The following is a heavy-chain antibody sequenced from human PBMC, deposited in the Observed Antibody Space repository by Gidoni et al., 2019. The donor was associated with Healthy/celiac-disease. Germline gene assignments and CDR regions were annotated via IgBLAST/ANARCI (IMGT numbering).Heavy chain of an antibody. D-gene: IGHD5-12*01. V-gene: IGHV3-7*01. Sequence: EVQLVESGGGLVQPGGSRRLSCAASGLTFSSYWMSWVRQAPGKGLEWGANIKQDGSENYYVDSVKGRFTISRDNAKTSLYLQMNSLRAEDTAVYYCARDWGNSGYDSWGQGTLVTVSS. CDR3: ARDWGNSGYDS. CDR1: GLTFSSYW. J-gene: IGHJ4*02. CDR2: IKQDGSEN.